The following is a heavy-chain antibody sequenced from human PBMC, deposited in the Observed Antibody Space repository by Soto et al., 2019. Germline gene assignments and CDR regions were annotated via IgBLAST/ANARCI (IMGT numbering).Heavy chain of an antibody. V-gene: IGHV1-69*01. J-gene: IGHJ4*02. Sequence: QVQLVQSGAEVKKPGSSVKVSCKASGGTFSSYAISWVRQAPGQGLEWMGGIIPIFGTANYAQKFQGRVTITADESTSTAYMELSSLRSEDTAVYYCARDRAYDILTGYYSSHFDYWGQGTLVTVSS. CDR1: GGTFSSYA. CDR2: IIPIFGTA. D-gene: IGHD3-9*01. CDR3: ARDRAYDILTGYYSSHFDY.